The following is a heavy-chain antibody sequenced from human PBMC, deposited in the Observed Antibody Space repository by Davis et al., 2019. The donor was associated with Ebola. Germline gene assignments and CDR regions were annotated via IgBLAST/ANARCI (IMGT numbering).Heavy chain of an antibody. CDR2: IIPLVDTV. V-gene: IGHV1-69*06. CDR1: GGTFNTNS. J-gene: IGHJ4*02. CDR3: ARGPWGTYVEY. D-gene: IGHD1-1*01. Sequence: SVKVSCKASGGTFNTNSISWVRQAPGQGLEWMGAIIPLVDTVNYAQEFQGRVTITADKSTSTAYMELSSLRSEDTAVYYCARGPWGTYVEYWGQGTLVTVSS.